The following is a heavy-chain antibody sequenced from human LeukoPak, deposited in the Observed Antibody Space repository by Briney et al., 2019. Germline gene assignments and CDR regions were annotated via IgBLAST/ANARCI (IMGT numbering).Heavy chain of an antibody. D-gene: IGHD3-10*01. CDR2: IYHSGST. V-gene: IGHV4-38-2*02. J-gene: IGHJ5*02. CDR3: ARSLTRGWFDP. Sequence: SETLSLTCTVSGYSISSGYYWGWIRQPPGKGLEWIGSIYHSGSTYYNPSLKSRVTISADTSKNQFSLKLSSVTAADTAVYYCARSLTRGWFDPWGQGTLVTVSS. CDR1: GYSISSGYY.